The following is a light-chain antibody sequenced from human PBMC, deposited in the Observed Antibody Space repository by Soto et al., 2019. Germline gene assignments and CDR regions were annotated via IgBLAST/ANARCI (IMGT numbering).Light chain of an antibody. CDR2: GVS. Sequence: EVVLPQSPATLSLSAGERATVSCRSSQSVSTYLACYQQKPGQAPRLLIYGVSTRATGISARFSGGGSVTEFTLTISSLQSEDFALYYCQQYEKWPPSITFGQGTRLEI. V-gene: IGKV3-15*01. J-gene: IGKJ5*01. CDR1: QSVSTY. CDR3: QQYEKWPPSIT.